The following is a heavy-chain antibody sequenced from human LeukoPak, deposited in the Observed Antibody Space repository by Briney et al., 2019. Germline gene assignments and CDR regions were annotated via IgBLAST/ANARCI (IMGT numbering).Heavy chain of an antibody. CDR2: IYYSGST. J-gene: IGHJ5*02. CDR3: ARHAFYYGSGSDWFDP. V-gene: IGHV4-39*01. CDR1: GGSISSGSYY. Sequence: SETLSLTCTVSGGSISSGSYYWGWIRQPPGKGLEWIGSIYYSGSTYYNPSLKSRVTISVDTSKNQFSLKLSSVGVAVMAVYYCARHAFYYGSGSDWFDPWGQGTLVTVSS. D-gene: IGHD3-10*01.